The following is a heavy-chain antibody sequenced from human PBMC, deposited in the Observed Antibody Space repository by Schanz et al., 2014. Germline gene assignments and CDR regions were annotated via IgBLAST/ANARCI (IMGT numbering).Heavy chain of an antibody. CDR3: ARGGPAYYFDD. CDR1: GFSLDIFA. J-gene: IGHJ4*02. Sequence: EVHLLESGGGLVEPGGSLRLSCATSGFSLDIFAVSWVRQAPGKGLEWVSSISSGGGSTYYADSVKGRFTMSRDNAKNSVFLQMNSLRAEDTAVYYCARGGPAYYFDDWGQGTLVTVSS. V-gene: IGHV3-23*01. CDR2: ISSGGGST.